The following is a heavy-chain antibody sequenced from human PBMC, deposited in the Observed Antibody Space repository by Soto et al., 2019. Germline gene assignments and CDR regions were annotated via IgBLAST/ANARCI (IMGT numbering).Heavy chain of an antibody. CDR2: INPNSGGT. Sequence: ASVKVSCKASGYTFTGYYMHWVRQAPGQGLEWMGWINPNSGGTNYAQKFQGWVTMTRDTSISTAYMELSRLRSDDTAVYYCARDLGGAARPPTATLDYWGQGTLVTVSS. CDR1: GYTFTGYY. CDR3: ARDLGGAARPPTATLDY. J-gene: IGHJ4*02. D-gene: IGHD6-6*01. V-gene: IGHV1-2*04.